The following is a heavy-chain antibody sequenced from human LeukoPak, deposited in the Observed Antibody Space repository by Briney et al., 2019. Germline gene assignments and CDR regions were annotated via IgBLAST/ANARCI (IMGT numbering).Heavy chain of an antibody. D-gene: IGHD3-3*01. CDR1: GYSISSDYY. CDR2: IYHSGST. V-gene: IGHV4-38-2*01. J-gene: IGHJ4*02. CDR3: TSGPNFYYFDY. Sequence: SETLSLTCAVSGYSISSDYYWGWIRQPPGKGLEWIGTIYHSGSTNLNPSLKSRVTISVDTSKNQFSLNLNSVTAADTAVYYCTSGPNFYYFDYWGQGTLVTVSS.